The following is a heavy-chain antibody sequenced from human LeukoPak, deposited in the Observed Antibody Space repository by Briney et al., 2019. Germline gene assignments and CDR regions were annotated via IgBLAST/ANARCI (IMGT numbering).Heavy chain of an antibody. V-gene: IGHV4-31*03. D-gene: IGHD6-19*01. CDR1: GGSINSGGYY. Sequence: SETLSLTCSVSGGSINSGGYYWSWIRQHPGKGLEWIGYIYYSGNTYYNPSLKSRITISLDTSKNQFSLKLSSVTAADAAVYYCARGSSGWLRFDYWGQGTLVTVSS. J-gene: IGHJ4*02. CDR3: ARGSSGWLRFDY. CDR2: IYYSGNT.